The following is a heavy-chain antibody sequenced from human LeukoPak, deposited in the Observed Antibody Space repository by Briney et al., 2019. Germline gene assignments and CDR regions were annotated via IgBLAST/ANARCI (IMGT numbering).Heavy chain of an antibody. CDR3: ASAWDYDSSGWRSDYYYYMDV. CDR2: INWNGGST. CDR1: GFTFDDYG. J-gene: IGHJ6*03. Sequence: GGSLRLSCAASGFTFDDYGMSWVRQAPGKGLEWVSGINWNGGSTGYADSVKGRFTISRDNAKNSLYLQMNSLRAEDTALYYCASAWDYDSSGWRSDYYYYMDVWGKGTTVTVSS. V-gene: IGHV3-20*04. D-gene: IGHD3-22*01.